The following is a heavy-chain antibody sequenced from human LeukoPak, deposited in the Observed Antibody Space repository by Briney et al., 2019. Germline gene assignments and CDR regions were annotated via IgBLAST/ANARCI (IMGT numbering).Heavy chain of an antibody. Sequence: GGSLRLSCAASGLTFSSYAMSWVRQAPGRGLEWVGRIRSKTDGGTSEYAAPVKGRFTISRDDSKTTLYLQMNSLKTEDTAVYYCTTLYDSSGYSYWGRGTLVTVSS. D-gene: IGHD3-22*01. V-gene: IGHV3-15*01. J-gene: IGHJ4*02. CDR1: GLTFSSYA. CDR3: TTLYDSSGYSY. CDR2: IRSKTDGGTS.